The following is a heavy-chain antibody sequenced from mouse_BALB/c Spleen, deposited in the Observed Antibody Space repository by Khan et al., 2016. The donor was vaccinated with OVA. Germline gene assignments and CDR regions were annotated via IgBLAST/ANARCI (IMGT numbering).Heavy chain of an antibody. CDR3: TRWSYFAMDD. V-gene: IGHV1S22*01. J-gene: IGHJ4*01. CDR2: IYPGSGSP. CDR1: GYTFTSYW. Sequence: LQQPGSELVRPGASVKLSCKASGYTFTSYWMHWVKQRPGHGLEWIGNIYPGSGSPKYDETFKSKATLTVDTYSSTAYMQLSSLTSEDSAVYYCTRWSYFAMDDWGQGTSGTVSS.